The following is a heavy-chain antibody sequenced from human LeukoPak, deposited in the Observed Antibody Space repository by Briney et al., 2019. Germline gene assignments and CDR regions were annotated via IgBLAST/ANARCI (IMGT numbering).Heavy chain of an antibody. D-gene: IGHD3-16*01. V-gene: IGHV3-23*01. J-gene: IGHJ4*02. CDR3: AKGYYDYVWGSYYFDY. CDR2: ISGSGGST. Sequence: GGSLRLSCAASGFTFSSYAMSWVRQAPGKGLEWVSAISGSGGSTYYADSVKGRFSISRDNSRETLYLQMNSLRAEDTAVYYCAKGYYDYVWGSYYFDYWGQGTLVTVSS. CDR1: GFTFSSYA.